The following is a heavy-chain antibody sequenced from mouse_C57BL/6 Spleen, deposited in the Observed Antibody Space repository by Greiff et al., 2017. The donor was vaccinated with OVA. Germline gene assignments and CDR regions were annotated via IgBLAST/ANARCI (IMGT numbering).Heavy chain of an antibody. D-gene: IGHD2-3*01. Sequence: VQLVESGAELVKPGASVKMSCKASGYTFTTYPIEWMKQNHGKSLEWIGNFHPYNDDTKYNEKFKGKATLTVEKSSSTVYLELSRLTSDDSAVYYCAISYDGYPWFAYWGQGTLVTVSA. CDR3: AISYDGYPWFAY. CDR2: FHPYNDDT. V-gene: IGHV1-47*01. J-gene: IGHJ3*01. CDR1: GYTFTTYP.